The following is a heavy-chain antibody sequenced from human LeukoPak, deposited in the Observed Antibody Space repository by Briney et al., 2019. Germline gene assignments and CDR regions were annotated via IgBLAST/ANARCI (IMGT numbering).Heavy chain of an antibody. Sequence: GGSLRLSCAASGFTFSNYAMMSVRQAPGKGLEWVPSVTVSGGGTFYAYTVKGRFTISRDNSQNTLYLQMNSLGAEDTAVYYCAKGAASALVDWFDPWGQGTLVTVSS. J-gene: IGHJ5*02. CDR2: VTVSGGGT. V-gene: IGHV3-23*01. CDR1: GFTFSNYA. D-gene: IGHD6-25*01. CDR3: AKGAASALVDWFDP.